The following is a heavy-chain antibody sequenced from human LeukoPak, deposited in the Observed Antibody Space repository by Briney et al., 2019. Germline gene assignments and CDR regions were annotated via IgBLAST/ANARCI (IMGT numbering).Heavy chain of an antibody. D-gene: IGHD3-10*01. CDR2: IIPIFGTA. Sequence: SVKVSCKASGGTFSSYAISWVRQAPGQGLEWMGGIIPIFGTANYAQKFQGRVTITADESTSTAYMELSSLRSEDTAVYYCARGPSYYYGSGSYYNIWFDPWGQGTLVTVSS. J-gene: IGHJ5*02. CDR3: ARGPSYYYGSGSYYNIWFDP. CDR1: GGTFSSYA. V-gene: IGHV1-69*01.